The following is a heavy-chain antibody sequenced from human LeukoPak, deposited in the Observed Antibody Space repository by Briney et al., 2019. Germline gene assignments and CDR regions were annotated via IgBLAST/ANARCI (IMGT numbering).Heavy chain of an antibody. CDR2: INWNGGST. V-gene: IGHV3-20*04. CDR1: GFTFDDYG. J-gene: IGHJ6*03. D-gene: IGHD3-10*01. Sequence: GGSLRLSCAASGFTFDDYGMSWVRQAPGKGVEWVSGINWNGGSTVYADSVKGRFTISRDNAKNSLYLQMNSLRAEDTAVYYCAKGGITMVRGVIIDYYYYMDVWGKGTTVTISS. CDR3: AKGGITMVRGVIIDYYYYMDV.